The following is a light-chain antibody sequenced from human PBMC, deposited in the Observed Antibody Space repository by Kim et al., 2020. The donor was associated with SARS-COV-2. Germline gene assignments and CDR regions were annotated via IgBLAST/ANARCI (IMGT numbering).Light chain of an antibody. J-gene: IGLJ2*01. CDR2: DKN. CDR3: SSRDSSGNHVV. CDR1: SLRNYY. Sequence: SSELTQDPAVSVALGQTVRISCQGDSLRNYYASWYQQKPGQAPVLVVYDKNNRPSGIPDRFSASSSGNTASLTITGAQAEDEADYHCSSRDSSGNHVVFG. V-gene: IGLV3-19*01.